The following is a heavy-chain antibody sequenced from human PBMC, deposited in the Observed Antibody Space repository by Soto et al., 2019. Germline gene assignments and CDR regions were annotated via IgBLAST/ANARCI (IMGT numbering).Heavy chain of an antibody. CDR1: GFTFSSYD. V-gene: IGHV3-13*01. D-gene: IGHD2-8*01. CDR3: ARGSKYCTNGVCYSGNAFDI. J-gene: IGHJ3*02. CDR2: IGTAGDT. Sequence: GSLRLSCAASGFTFSSYDMHWVRQATGKGLEWVSAIGTAGDTYYPGSVKGRFTISRENAKNSLYLQMNSLRAGDTAVYYCARGSKYCTNGVCYSGNAFDIRGQGTMVTVSS.